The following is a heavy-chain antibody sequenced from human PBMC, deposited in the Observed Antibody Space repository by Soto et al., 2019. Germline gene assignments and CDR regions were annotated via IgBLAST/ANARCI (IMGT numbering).Heavy chain of an antibody. CDR2: IYNSGST. J-gene: IGHJ4*02. CDR1: GGSISSGGYY. Sequence: QVQLQESGPGLVKPSQTLSLTCTVSGGSISSGGYYWSWIRQHPGKGLEWIGYIYNSGSTYYNPSLKRRLTISVATSEHQFSRKLSSVTAADTAVYYFARAYNGYAYDFDYWGQGTLVTVSS. CDR3: ARAYNGYAYDFDY. D-gene: IGHD5-12*01. V-gene: IGHV4-31*03.